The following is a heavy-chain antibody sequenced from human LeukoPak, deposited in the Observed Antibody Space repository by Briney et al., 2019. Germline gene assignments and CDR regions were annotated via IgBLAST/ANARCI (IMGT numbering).Heavy chain of an antibody. D-gene: IGHD5-24*01. Sequence: ASVKVPCKTSGYTFTNYVVTWVRQAPGQGLEWMGWISGFNDRTKYAHNFQDRVTMTRDTSTTTAYMELGSLRSDDTDVYYCARDREVPTIIRTFDIWGQGTMVSVRS. CDR1: GYTFTNYV. CDR2: ISGFNDRT. CDR3: ARDREVPTIIRTFDI. J-gene: IGHJ3*02. V-gene: IGHV1-18*01.